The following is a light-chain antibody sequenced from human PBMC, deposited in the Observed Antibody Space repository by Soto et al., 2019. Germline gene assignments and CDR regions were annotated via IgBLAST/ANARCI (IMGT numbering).Light chain of an antibody. CDR2: AAS. CDR1: QGISSY. CDR3: QQLNSYPLT. J-gene: IGKJ4*01. V-gene: IGKV1-9*01. Sequence: DIQLTQSPSFLSASVGDRVTITCRASQGISSYLAWYQQKPGKAPKLLIYAASTLQSGVPSRFSGSGSGTEFTLTISSLQHADFATYYCQQLNSYPLTFGGGTKVEIK.